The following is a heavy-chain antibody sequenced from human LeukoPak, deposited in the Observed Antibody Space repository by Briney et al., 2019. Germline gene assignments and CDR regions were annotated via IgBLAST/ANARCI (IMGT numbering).Heavy chain of an antibody. V-gene: IGHV4-34*01. CDR2: INHSGST. D-gene: IGHD6-13*01. CDR1: GGSFSGYY. Sequence: SETLSLTCAVYGGSFSGYYWSWIPQPPGKGLEWIGEINHSGSTNYNPSLKSRVTISVDTSKNQFSLKLSSVTAADTAVYYCARWYSSSWYVWDAFDIWGQGTMVTVSS. J-gene: IGHJ3*02. CDR3: ARWYSSSWYVWDAFDI.